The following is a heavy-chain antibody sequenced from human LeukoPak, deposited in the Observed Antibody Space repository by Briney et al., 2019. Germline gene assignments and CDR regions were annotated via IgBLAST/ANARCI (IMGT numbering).Heavy chain of an antibody. D-gene: IGHD5-12*01. V-gene: IGHV4-59*01. CDR2: IYYSGST. CDR1: GGSISTYY. CDR3: ARDRVGYSGYDWAS. J-gene: IGHJ4*02. Sequence: SETLSLTCTVSGGSISTYYWSWIRQPPGKGLEWIGYIYYSGSTNYNPSLKSRVTISVDTSKNQFSLKLSSVTAEDTAVYYCARDRVGYSGYDWASWGQGTLVTVSS.